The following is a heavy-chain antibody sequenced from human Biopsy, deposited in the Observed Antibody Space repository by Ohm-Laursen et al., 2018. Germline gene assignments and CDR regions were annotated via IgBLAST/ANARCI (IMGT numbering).Heavy chain of an antibody. J-gene: IGHJ2*01. V-gene: IGHV4-59*12. D-gene: IGHD5-24*01. CDR3: ANAGYNPDWNFDL. Sequence: GTLSLTCTVSGGPIDSYYWSWITQPPGKALEWFGYIYFPGRTSYNPSLKSRVPMSVNTSKKQFSLRLSSVTAADTAVYYCANAGYNPDWNFDLWGRGTRVTVSS. CDR2: IYFPGRT. CDR1: GGPIDSYY.